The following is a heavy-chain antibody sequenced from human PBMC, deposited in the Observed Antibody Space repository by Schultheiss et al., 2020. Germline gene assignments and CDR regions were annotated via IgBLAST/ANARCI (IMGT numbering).Heavy chain of an antibody. J-gene: IGHJ6*03. CDR3: ARCSGSPPGSYYYYYYMDV. CDR1: GITFSNAW. CDR2: IKQDGSEK. V-gene: IGHV3-7*03. Sequence: GESLKISCAASGITFSNAWMSWVRQAPGKGLEWVANIKQDGSEKYYVDSVKGRFTISRDNAKNSLYLQMNSLRAEDTAVYYCARCSGSPPGSYYYYYYMDVWGKGTTVTVSS. D-gene: IGHD3-10*02.